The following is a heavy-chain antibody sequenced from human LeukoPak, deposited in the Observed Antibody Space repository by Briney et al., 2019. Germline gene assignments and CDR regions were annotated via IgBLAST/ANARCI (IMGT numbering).Heavy chain of an antibody. CDR1: DGSFSGYS. J-gene: IGHJ4*02. D-gene: IGHD1-7*01. CDR3: ARELELRY. CDR2: MNQRGSM. V-gene: IGHV4-34*01. Sequence: SETLSLTCGVYDGSFSGYSWSWIRQSPGKGLEWIGEMNQRGSMNYNPSLKSRVTISVDRSKNQFSLKLSSVTAADTAVYYCARELELRYWGQGTLVTVSS.